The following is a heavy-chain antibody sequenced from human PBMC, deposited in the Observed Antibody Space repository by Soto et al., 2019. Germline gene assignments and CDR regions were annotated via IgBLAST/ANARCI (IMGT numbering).Heavy chain of an antibody. J-gene: IGHJ4*02. CDR2: IIPIFGTA. V-gene: IGHV1-69*13. CDR1: GGTFSSYA. D-gene: IGHD5-12*01. Sequence: GASVKVSCKASGGTFSSYAISWVRQAPGQGLEWMGGIIPIFGTANYAQKFQGRVTITADESTSTAYMELSSLRSEDTAVYYCARATSGDGYNFGNFVFDYWGQGTLVTVS. CDR3: ARATSGDGYNFGNFVFDY.